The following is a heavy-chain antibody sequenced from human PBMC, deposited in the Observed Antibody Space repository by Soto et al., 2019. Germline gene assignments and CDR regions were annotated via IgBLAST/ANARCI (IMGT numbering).Heavy chain of an antibody. V-gene: IGHV4-31*03. CDR3: AKNAYYYGSGSYRGAFDI. D-gene: IGHD3-10*01. J-gene: IGHJ3*02. Sequence: PSETLSLTCTVSGGSISSGGYYWSWIRQHPGKGLEWIGYISYSGSTYYNPSLKTRVTISVDTSKNQFSLKLSSVTAADTAVFYCAKNAYYYGSGSYRGAFDIWGQGTMVTVSS. CDR1: GGSISSGGYY. CDR2: ISYSGST.